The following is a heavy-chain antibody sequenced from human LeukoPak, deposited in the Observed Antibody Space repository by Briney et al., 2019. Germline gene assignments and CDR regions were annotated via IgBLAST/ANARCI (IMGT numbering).Heavy chain of an antibody. CDR3: ARDGGYGHYDY. CDR2: IYHSGRT. J-gene: IGHJ4*02. D-gene: IGHD5-18*01. CDR1: GGSISSGDYS. Sequence: SQTLSLTCAVSGGSISSGDYSWRWLRQPPGTGLEWIGYIYHSGRTFYNPSLKSRVTISVDTSKNQVSLEVTSVTAADTAVYYCARDGGYGHYDYWGRGTLVTVSS. V-gene: IGHV4-30-2*01.